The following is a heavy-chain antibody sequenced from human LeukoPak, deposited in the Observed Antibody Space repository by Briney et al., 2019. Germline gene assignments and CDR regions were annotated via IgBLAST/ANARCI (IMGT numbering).Heavy chain of an antibody. V-gene: IGHV3-30*02. J-gene: IGHJ4*02. CDR2: IRYDGSNE. CDR3: AKDLAPLYYYDSSGVDY. CDR1: GFTFSSYG. Sequence: GGSLRLSCAASGFTFSSYGMHWVRQAPGKGLEWVAFIRYDGSNEYYADSVKGRFTISRDNSKNTLYLQMNSLRAEDTAVYYCAKDLAPLYYYDSSGVDYWGQGTLVTVSS. D-gene: IGHD3-22*01.